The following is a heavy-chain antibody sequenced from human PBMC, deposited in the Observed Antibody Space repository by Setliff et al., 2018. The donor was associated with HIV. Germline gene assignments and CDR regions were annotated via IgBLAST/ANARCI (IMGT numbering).Heavy chain of an antibody. CDR1: GGSISSDNW. J-gene: IGHJ4*02. CDR2: IYYSGST. V-gene: IGHV4-4*02. CDR3: AKSSPSIGYISDH. D-gene: IGHD5-12*01. Sequence: SETLSLTCAVSGGSISSDNWWTWVRQAPGKGLEWIGSIYYSGSTYYNPSLKSRVTISTDTSKNQFSLNVRSVTAADTAVYFCAKSSPSIGYISDHWGQGTLVTVSS.